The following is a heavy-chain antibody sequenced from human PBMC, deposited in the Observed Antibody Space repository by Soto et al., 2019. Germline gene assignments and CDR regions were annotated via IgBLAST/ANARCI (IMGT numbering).Heavy chain of an antibody. Sequence: GGSLRLSCAASGFTFSSYAMSWVRQAPGKGLEWVSAISGSGGSTYYADSVKGRFTISRDNSKNTLYLQMNSLRAEDTAVYYCAKGKGDVTIFGVVPCFDYWGQGTLVTVSS. V-gene: IGHV3-23*01. CDR2: ISGSGGST. J-gene: IGHJ4*02. D-gene: IGHD3-3*01. CDR1: GFTFSSYA. CDR3: AKGKGDVTIFGVVPCFDY.